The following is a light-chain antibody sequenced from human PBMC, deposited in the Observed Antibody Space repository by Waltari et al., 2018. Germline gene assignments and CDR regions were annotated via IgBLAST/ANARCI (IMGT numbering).Light chain of an antibody. J-gene: IGLJ3*02. CDR2: ENN. Sequence: QSLLTQPPSVSAAPGQKVTISCSGSRSNIGHNYVYWYQQLPGKAPKLLIYENNKRPSGIPDRFSGSKSGTSATLGITGVQTGDEADYYCGTWDTSLSAGVFGGGTKLTVL. CDR3: GTWDTSLSAGV. V-gene: IGLV1-51*02. CDR1: RSNIGHNY.